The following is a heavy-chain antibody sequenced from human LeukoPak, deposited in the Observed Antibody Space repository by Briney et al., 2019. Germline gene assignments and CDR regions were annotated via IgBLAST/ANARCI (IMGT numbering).Heavy chain of an antibody. CDR3: AKNNPVDDAFDI. CDR2: ISGSGGST. CDR1: GFTFSSYA. V-gene: IGHV3-23*01. Sequence: GGSLRLSCAASGFTFSSYAMSWVRQAPGKGLEWVSAISGSGGSTYYADSVKGRFTISRDNSKNTLYLQMNSLRAEDTAAYDCAKNNPVDDAFDIWGQGTMVTVSS. J-gene: IGHJ3*02.